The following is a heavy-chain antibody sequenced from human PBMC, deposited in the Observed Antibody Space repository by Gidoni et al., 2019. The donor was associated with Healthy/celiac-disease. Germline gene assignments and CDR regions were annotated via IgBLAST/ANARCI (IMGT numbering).Heavy chain of an antibody. CDR3: ARDPPLTTVTTLDV. V-gene: IGHV4-39*07. Sequence: QLQLQESGPGLVTPSETLSLTCTVSGGSISSSSYSWGWIRQPPGKGLEWIGSIYYSGSTYYNPSLKSRVTISVDTSKNQFSLKLSSVTAADTAVYYCARDPPLTTVTTLDVWGQGTTVTVSS. CDR2: IYYSGST. J-gene: IGHJ6*02. D-gene: IGHD4-17*01. CDR1: GGSISSSSYS.